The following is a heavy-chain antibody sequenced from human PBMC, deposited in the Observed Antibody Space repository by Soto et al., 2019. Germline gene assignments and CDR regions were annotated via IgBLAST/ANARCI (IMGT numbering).Heavy chain of an antibody. Sequence: SETLSLTCTVSGGSVSSSSYYWGWIRQPPGKGLEWIGSIYYSGSTYYNPSLKSRVTISVDTSKNQFSLKLSSVTAADTAVYYCARSAGEWWLSTQLYFQHWGQGTLVTVSS. CDR2: IYYSGST. J-gene: IGHJ1*01. CDR1: GGSVSSSSYY. V-gene: IGHV4-39*01. CDR3: ARSAGEWWLSTQLYFQH. D-gene: IGHD2-15*01.